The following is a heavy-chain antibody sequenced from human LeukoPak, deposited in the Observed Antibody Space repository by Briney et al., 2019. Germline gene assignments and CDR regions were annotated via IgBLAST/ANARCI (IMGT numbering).Heavy chain of an antibody. CDR3: ALLSTVRVDY. D-gene: IGHD3-10*01. V-gene: IGHV3-21*01. J-gene: IGHJ4*02. Sequence: GGSLRLSCAASGFTFRSYSMNWVRQAPGKGPEWVSSISSSSSYIYYADSVKGRFTISRDNAKNSLYLQMNSLRAEDTAVYYCALLSTVRVDYWGQGTLVTVSS. CDR2: ISSSSSYI. CDR1: GFTFRSYS.